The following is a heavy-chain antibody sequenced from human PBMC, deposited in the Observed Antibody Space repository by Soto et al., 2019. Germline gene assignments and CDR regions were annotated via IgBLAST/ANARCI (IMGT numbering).Heavy chain of an antibody. CDR2: ISSDGSER. Sequence: PGGSLRLSCAASGFTFSTYAMHWVRQAPGKGLEWVSLISSDGSERNYVDSVKGRFTISRDNSKSTLYLQMNSLRPEDTAVYYCAKDRPRSSGSKKYYGMDLWGQGTTVTVSS. V-gene: IGHV3-30*18. CDR3: AKDRPRSSGSKKYYGMDL. D-gene: IGHD3-22*01. J-gene: IGHJ6*02. CDR1: GFTFSTYA.